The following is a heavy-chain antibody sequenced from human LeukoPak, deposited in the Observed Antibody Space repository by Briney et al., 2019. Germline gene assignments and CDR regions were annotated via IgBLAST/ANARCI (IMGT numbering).Heavy chain of an antibody. CDR1: GYTFTRYD. V-gene: IGHV1-8*01. D-gene: IGHD3-10*02. CDR3: AREARATVLFPEYYFDY. CDR2: MNPNSGNT. J-gene: IGHJ4*02. Sequence: ASVKASCKASGYTFTRYDINWVRQATGQGLEWMGWMNPNSGNTGYAQKFQGRVTMTRNTSISTAYMELSSLRSEDTAVYYCAREARATVLFPEYYFDYWGQGTLVTVSS.